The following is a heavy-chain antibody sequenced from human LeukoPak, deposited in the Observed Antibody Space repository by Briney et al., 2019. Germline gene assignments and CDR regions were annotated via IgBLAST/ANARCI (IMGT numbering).Heavy chain of an antibody. D-gene: IGHD2-21*02. CDR2: INPDGRDT. CDR1: GFTFNRCW. J-gene: IGHJ1*01. V-gene: IGHV3-7*01. CDR3: TSWGDTTAEYFQR. Sequence: GGSLRLSCVVSGFTFNRCWMNWVRQAPGKGLEWVAHINPDGRDTYYVDPVKGRFTISRDNAQNSMYLQMNSLRVEDTAVYYCTSWGDTTAEYFQRWGQGTLVTVSS.